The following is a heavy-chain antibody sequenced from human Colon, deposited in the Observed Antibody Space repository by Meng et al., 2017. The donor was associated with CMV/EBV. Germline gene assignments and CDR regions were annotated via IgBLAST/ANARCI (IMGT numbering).Heavy chain of an antibody. D-gene: IGHD5-24*01. CDR1: GDSISGRSYY. Sequence: QLQEPCPGLVKPSETLSLTCTVSGDSISGRSYYWGWIRQPPGKGLEWIASIYYTGNDYHNPSLKSRVTISIDTSNNQFSLRLTSVTAADTAVYYCARMALHWYFDLWGRGTLVTVSS. J-gene: IGHJ2*01. CDR3: ARMALHWYFDL. V-gene: IGHV4-39*07. CDR2: IYYTGND.